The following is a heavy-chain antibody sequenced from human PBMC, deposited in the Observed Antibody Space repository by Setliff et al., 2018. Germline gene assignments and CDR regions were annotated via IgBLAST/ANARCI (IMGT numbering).Heavy chain of an antibody. CDR3: AGRDYSGGDS. D-gene: IGHD4-4*01. CDR1: GGSIINNNYY. Sequence: PSETLSLTCTVSGGSIINNNYYWGWIRQPPGKGLEWIGRIYNSGTTNYNPSLKSRVTISADTSNNSFSLNLFSVTAADTAVYYCAGRDYSGGDSWGHGTLVTVSS. CDR2: IYNSGTT. V-gene: IGHV4-39*02. J-gene: IGHJ5*01.